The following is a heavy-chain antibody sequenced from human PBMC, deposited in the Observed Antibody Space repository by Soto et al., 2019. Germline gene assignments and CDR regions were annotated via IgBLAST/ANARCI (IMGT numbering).Heavy chain of an antibody. CDR2: LSGSGTST. V-gene: IGHV3-23*01. D-gene: IGHD6-19*01. J-gene: IGHJ4*02. Sequence: GGSLRLSYAASGFSFVNYAMNWVRQAPGKGLEWVSGLSGSGTSTYYADSVKGRFTISRDNSRDTLFLQMNSLTADDTAVYYCAKATTNGGWFNPFDSWGQGALVTVSS. CDR3: AKATTNGGWFNPFDS. CDR1: GFSFVNYA.